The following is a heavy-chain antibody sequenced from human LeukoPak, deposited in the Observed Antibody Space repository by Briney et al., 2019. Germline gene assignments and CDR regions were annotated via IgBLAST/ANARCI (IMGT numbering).Heavy chain of an antibody. CDR2: NYSGGST. CDR3: AGDFPPGY. Sequence: GGSLRLSCAASGFTVSSNYMYWVRQARGKGLEWVEVNYSGGSTYYADSVKAQSTISRDNSKNTLNLQMDSLRAEYTAVYYCAGDFPPGYWGQGTLVTVSS. CDR1: GFTVSSNY. J-gene: IGHJ4*02. D-gene: IGHD3-10*01. V-gene: IGHV3-53*01.